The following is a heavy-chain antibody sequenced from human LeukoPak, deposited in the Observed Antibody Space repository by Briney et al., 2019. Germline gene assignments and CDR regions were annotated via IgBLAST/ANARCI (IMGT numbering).Heavy chain of an antibody. V-gene: IGHV4-34*01. CDR1: GGSFSHYY. Sequence: SETLSLTCAVYGGSFSHYYWSRIRQPPGKGLEWIGEINHSGSTYYNPSLKSRVTISVDTSKNQFSLKLSSVTAADTAVYYCARGRGYYDSSGYPRGYYYYGLDVWGQGTTVTVSS. D-gene: IGHD3-22*01. CDR2: INHSGST. CDR3: ARGRGYYDSSGYPRGYYYYGLDV. J-gene: IGHJ6*02.